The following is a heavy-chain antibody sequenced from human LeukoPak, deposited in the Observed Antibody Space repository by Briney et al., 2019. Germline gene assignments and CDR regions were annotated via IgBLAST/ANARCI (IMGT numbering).Heavy chain of an antibody. Sequence: SETLSLTCTVSGYSISSGYYWGWIRQPPGKGLEWIGSIYHSGSTYYNPSLKSRVTISVDTSKNQFSLKLSSVTAADTAVYYCARSITMIVVAPFDYWGQGTLVTVSS. CDR1: GYSISSGYY. V-gene: IGHV4-38-2*02. J-gene: IGHJ4*02. CDR3: ARSITMIVVAPFDY. D-gene: IGHD3-22*01. CDR2: IYHSGST.